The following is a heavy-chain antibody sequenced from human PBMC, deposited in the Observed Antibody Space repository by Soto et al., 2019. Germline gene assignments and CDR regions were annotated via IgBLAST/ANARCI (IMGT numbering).Heavy chain of an antibody. Sequence: QVQLVESGGGVVQPGRSLRLSCAASGFTFSSYGMHWVRQAPGKGLEWVAVISYDGSNKYYADSVKGRFTISRDNSKNPLYLQMNSLRAEDTAVYYCAKDVSRGWSSDYWGQGTLVTVSS. D-gene: IGHD6-19*01. CDR1: GFTFSSYG. CDR3: AKDVSRGWSSDY. CDR2: ISYDGSNK. J-gene: IGHJ4*02. V-gene: IGHV3-30*18.